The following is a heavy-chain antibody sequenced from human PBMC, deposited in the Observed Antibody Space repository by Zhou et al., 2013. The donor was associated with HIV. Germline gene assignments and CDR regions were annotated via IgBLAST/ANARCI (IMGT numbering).Heavy chain of an antibody. V-gene: IGHV1-2*02. CDR2: INPNSGGT. CDR1: GGTFSSYA. CDR3: ARARYYYGSGSYYPFDY. D-gene: IGHD3-10*01. Sequence: QVQLVQSGAEVKKPGASVKVSCKASGGTFSSYAITWVRQAPGQGLEWMGWINPNSGGTNYAQKFQGRVTMTRDTSISTAYMELSRLRSDDTAVYYCARARYYYGSGSYYPFDYWGQGTLVTVSS. J-gene: IGHJ4*02.